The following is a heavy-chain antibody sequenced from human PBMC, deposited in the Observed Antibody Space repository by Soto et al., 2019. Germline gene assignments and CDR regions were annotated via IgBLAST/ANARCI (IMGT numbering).Heavy chain of an antibody. V-gene: IGHV4-34*01. Sequence: QVQLQQWGAGLLQPSETLSLTCAVYGGSISSSTNYYWSWIRQPPGKGLEWIGEMSHSGGTHFNPSLRSRVTISVDTSKNQFSLEMTSVTAADTALYYCVRVERRTATTVVDAFDIWGPGTMVTVSS. J-gene: IGHJ3*02. D-gene: IGHD2-21*02. CDR3: VRVERRTATTVVDAFDI. CDR2: MSHSGGT. CDR1: GGSISSSTNYY.